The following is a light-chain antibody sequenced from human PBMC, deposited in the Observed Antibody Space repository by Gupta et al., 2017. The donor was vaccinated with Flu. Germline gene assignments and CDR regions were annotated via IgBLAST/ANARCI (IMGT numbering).Light chain of an antibody. CDR2: KAS. Sequence: PSTLSASVGDRVTITCRASQSISSWLAWFLQKPGKAPKPLIYKASNLEDGVPSRFSGRGSGTEFTLTISSLQPDDFATYYCQQDNSYSSTFGQGTRVEIK. CDR1: QSISSW. J-gene: IGKJ1*01. V-gene: IGKV1-5*03. CDR3: QQDNSYSST.